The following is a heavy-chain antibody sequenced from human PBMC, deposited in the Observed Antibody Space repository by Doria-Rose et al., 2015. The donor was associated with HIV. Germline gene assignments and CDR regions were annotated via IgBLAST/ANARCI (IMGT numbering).Heavy chain of an antibody. Sequence: QVTLKESGPALVKPTETLTLTCTVSGVSLSSPGMGVSWIRQPPGKALEWLANIFSDDERSYKTSLKSILTISRGTSKSQVVLTMTDMDPVDTATYYCARIKSSRWYHKYYFDFWGQGTLVIVSA. CDR1: GVSLSSPGMG. CDR2: IFSDDER. CDR3: ARIKSSRWYHKYYFDF. V-gene: IGHV2-26*01. D-gene: IGHD6-13*01. J-gene: IGHJ4*02.